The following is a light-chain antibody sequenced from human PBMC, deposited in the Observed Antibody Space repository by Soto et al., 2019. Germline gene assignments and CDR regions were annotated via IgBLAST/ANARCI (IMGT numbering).Light chain of an antibody. J-gene: IGLJ1*01. V-gene: IGLV1-47*02. CDR2: SNN. CDR3: CSYAATYTFV. CDR1: SSNIGSNY. Sequence: QSVLTQPPSASGTPGQRVTISCSGSSSNIGSNYVYWYQQLPGTAPKLLIYSNNQRPSGVPDRFSGSKSGTSASLAISGLRSEDEADYYCCSYAATYTFVFGTGTKVTVL.